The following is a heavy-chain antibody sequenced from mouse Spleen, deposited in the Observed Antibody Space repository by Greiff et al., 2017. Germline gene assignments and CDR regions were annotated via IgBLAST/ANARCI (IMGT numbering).Heavy chain of an antibody. D-gene: IGHD2-4*01. CDR2: IYPGDGDT. J-gene: IGHJ4*01. V-gene: IGHV1-80*01. CDR3: ARDYDRAMDY. Sequence: VKLMESGAELVKPGASVKISCKASGYAFSSYWMNWVKQRPGKGLEWIGQIYPGDGDTNYNGKFKGKATLTADKSSSTAYMQLSSLTSEDSAVYFCARDYDRAMDYWGQGTSVTVSS. CDR1: GYAFSSYW.